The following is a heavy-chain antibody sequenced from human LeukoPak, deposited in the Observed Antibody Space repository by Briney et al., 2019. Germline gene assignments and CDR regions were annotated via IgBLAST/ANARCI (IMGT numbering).Heavy chain of an antibody. J-gene: IGHJ5*02. Sequence: GGSLRLSCAASGFTVSSNYMSWVRQAPGKGLEWVSVIYSGGSTLYADSVKGRLSISRDRSKNTLYLQMNSLRAEDTAVYYCAKAPYYGSGSYREFDPWGQGTLVTVSS. CDR3: AKAPYYGSGSYREFDP. CDR1: GFTVSSNY. V-gene: IGHV3-53*01. D-gene: IGHD3-10*01. CDR2: IYSGGST.